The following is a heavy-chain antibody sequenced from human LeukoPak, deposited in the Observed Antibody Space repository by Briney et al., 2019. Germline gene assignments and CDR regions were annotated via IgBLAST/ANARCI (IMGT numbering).Heavy chain of an antibody. CDR2: INPNSGGT. CDR3: AKSRIVGAHCLDY. CDR1: GYTFTGYY. V-gene: IGHV1-2*02. J-gene: IGHJ4*02. Sequence: VASVKVSCKASGYTFTGYYMHWVRQAPGQGLEWMGWINPNSGGTNYAQKFQGRVTMTRDTSISTAYMELSRLRSDDTAVYYCAKSRIVGAHCLDYWSQGTLVTVSS. D-gene: IGHD1-26*01.